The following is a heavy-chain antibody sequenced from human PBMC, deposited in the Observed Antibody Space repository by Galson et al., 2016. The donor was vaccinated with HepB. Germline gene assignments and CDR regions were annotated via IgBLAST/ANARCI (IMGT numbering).Heavy chain of an antibody. CDR1: GFTFNNYG. V-gene: IGHV3-23*01. CDR3: ARDRGFNGNDFVHYFDF. Sequence: SLRLSCAASGFTFNNYGMTWVRQAPGKGLEVVSSISRSGDSRDYADSVKGRFTISRDNSKNTLSLQMNSLRAEDTAVYYCARDRGFNGNDFVHYFDFWGRGILVTVSS. J-gene: IGHJ4*02. CDR2: ISRSGDSR. D-gene: IGHD3-10*01.